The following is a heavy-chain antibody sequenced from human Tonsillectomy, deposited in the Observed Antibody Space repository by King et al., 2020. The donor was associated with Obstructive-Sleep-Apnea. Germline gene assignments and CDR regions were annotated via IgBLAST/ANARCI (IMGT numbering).Heavy chain of an antibody. CDR2: INWVDDK. J-gene: IGHJ4*02. CDR3: AHIGIYYVSSGYLGFDY. Sequence: ITLKESGPTLVKPTQTLTLTCTFSGFSLSTSVVGVGWIRQPPGKALEWLALINWVDDKRYSPSLKSRPTKTKDTSKNQVVLTMTNMDPVDTATYYCAHIGIYYVSSGYLGFDYWGQGTLVTVSS. V-gene: IGHV2-5*02. D-gene: IGHD3-22*01. CDR1: GFSLSTSVVG.